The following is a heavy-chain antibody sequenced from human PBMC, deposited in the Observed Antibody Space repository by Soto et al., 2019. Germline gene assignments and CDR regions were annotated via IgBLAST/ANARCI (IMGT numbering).Heavy chain of an antibody. CDR2: ISGSGGST. D-gene: IGHD3-3*01. CDR1: GFTFSSYA. Sequence: GGSLRLSCAASGFTFSSYAMSWVRQAPGKGLEWVSAISGSGGSTYYADSVKGRFTISRDNSKNTLYLQMNSLRAEDTAVYYCAKERSVLRFLEWLFEFDYWGQGTLVTVSS. CDR3: AKERSVLRFLEWLFEFDY. V-gene: IGHV3-23*01. J-gene: IGHJ4*02.